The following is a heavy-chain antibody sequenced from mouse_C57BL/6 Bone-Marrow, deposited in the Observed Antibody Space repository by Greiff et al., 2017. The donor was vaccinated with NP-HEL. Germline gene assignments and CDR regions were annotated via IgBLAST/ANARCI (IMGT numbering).Heavy chain of an antibody. D-gene: IGHD4-1*01. J-gene: IGHJ2*01. CDR3: LLGPVYFDY. CDR1: GYTFTSYW. CDR2: IHPNSGST. V-gene: IGHV1-64*01. Sequence: QVQLQHPGAELVKPGASVKSSCKASGYTFTSYWMHWVKQRPGQGLEWIGMIHPNSGSTNYNEKFKSKATLTVDKSSSTAYMQLSSLTSEDSAVYYCLLGPVYFDYWGQGTTLTVSS.